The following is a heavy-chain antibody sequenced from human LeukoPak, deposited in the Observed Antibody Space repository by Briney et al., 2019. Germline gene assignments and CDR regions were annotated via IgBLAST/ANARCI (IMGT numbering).Heavy chain of an antibody. CDR2: IYTRGST. Sequence: SETLSLTCTVSGGSISSNFWSWIRQPAGKGLEWIGRIYTRGSTNYNPSLKSRVTMSVDTSKNRFSLRLSSVTAADTAVYYCAREENTSGYSDDFDIWGQGTMVIVSS. V-gene: IGHV4-4*07. CDR1: GGSISSNF. J-gene: IGHJ3*02. D-gene: IGHD3-22*01. CDR3: AREENTSGYSDDFDI.